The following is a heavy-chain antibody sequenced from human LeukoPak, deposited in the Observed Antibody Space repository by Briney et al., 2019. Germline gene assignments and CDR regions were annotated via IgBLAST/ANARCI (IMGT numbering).Heavy chain of an antibody. J-gene: IGHJ4*02. Sequence: GRSLRLSCAASGFTFSSYGMHWVRQAPGKGLEWVAVISYDGSNKYYADSVEGRFTISRDNSKNTLYLQMNSLRAEDTAVYYCAKGFDYWGQGTLVTVSS. CDR3: AKGFDY. CDR2: ISYDGSNK. V-gene: IGHV3-30*18. CDR1: GFTFSSYG.